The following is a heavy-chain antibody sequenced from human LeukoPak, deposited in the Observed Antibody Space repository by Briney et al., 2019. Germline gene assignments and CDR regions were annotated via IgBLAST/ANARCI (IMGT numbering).Heavy chain of an antibody. J-gene: IGHJ4*02. Sequence: GGSLRLSCAASGFTFTFRNYAMHWVRQAPGRGPEWVAFMSYDGSNKYYADSVKGRFTISRDNSKNTLYLQMNSLRAEDTAVYYCARDDYGGIDYWGQGTLVTVSS. CDR1: GFTFTFRNYA. D-gene: IGHD4-17*01. V-gene: IGHV3-30*04. CDR2: MSYDGSNK. CDR3: ARDDYGGIDY.